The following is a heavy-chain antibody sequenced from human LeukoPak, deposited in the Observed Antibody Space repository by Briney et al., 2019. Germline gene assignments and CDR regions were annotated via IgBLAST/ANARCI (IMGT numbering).Heavy chain of an antibody. V-gene: IGHV1-2*02. Sequence: ASVKVSCKASGYTLTGFYIHWVRQVPGQGLEWMGWINPRSGATNYAQKLQGRVTMTTDTSTSTAYMELRSLRSDDTAVYYCARAFGPGIAALHDYWGQGTLVTVSS. CDR2: INPRSGAT. J-gene: IGHJ4*02. CDR1: GYTLTGFY. D-gene: IGHD6-13*01. CDR3: ARAFGPGIAALHDY.